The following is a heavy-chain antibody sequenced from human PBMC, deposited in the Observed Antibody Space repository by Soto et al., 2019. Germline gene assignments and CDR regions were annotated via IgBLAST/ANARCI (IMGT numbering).Heavy chain of an antibody. CDR2: IRSKGYGGTI. D-gene: IGHD3-10*01. J-gene: IGHJ4*02. Sequence: EVQLVESGGGLVQPGRSLRLSCTTSGFTFGDYAMGWFRQAPGKGLEWVGFIRSKGYGGTIEYAASVKGRFTISRDESKDIADLHMNSLKIEDTALYYCARGLWFGELFYAYFDYWGLGTLVTVSS. CDR3: ARGLWFGELFYAYFDY. CDR1: GFTFGDYA. V-gene: IGHV3-49*03.